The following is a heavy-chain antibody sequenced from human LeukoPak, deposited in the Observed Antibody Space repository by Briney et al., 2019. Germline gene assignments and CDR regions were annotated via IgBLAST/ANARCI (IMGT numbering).Heavy chain of an antibody. CDR3: ARGQGTIDP. CDR1: GYTFTSYD. J-gene: IGHJ5*02. CDR2: MNPNSGNT. V-gene: IGHV1-8*01. Sequence: GSSVKVSCKASGYTFTSYDINWVRQAAGQGLEWMGWMNPNSGNTGYAQKFQGRVTMTRSTSISTAYMEVSSLRSEDTAVYYCARGQGTIDPWGQGTLVTVSS.